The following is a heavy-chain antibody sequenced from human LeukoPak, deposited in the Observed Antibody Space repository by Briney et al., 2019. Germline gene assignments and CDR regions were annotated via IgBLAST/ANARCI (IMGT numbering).Heavy chain of an antibody. CDR2: ISAYNGNT. D-gene: IGHD3-22*01. CDR3: ARTTYYYDSSGYYSIDY. CDR1: GYTFTSYG. V-gene: IGHV1-18*01. J-gene: IGHJ4*02. Sequence: GASVKVSCKASGYTFTSYGISWVRQAPGQGLEGMGWISAYNGNTNYAQKLQGRVTMTTDTSTSTAYMELRSLRSDDTAVYYCARTTYYYDSSGYYSIDYWGQGTLVTVSS.